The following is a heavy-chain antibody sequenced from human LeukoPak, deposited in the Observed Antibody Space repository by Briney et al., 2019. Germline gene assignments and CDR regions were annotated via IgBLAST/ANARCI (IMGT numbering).Heavy chain of an antibody. CDR1: GYTFTDHY. V-gene: IGHV1-2*02. D-gene: IGHD3-10*01. CDR3: ARDRGMGWFDP. Sequence: GASVKVSCKASGYTFTDHYMHWVRQAPGQGLEWMGWINPNSGGTNYAQKFQGRVTMTRDTSISTAYMELSRLRSDDTAVYYCARDRGMGWFDPWGQGTLVTVSS. J-gene: IGHJ5*02. CDR2: INPNSGGT.